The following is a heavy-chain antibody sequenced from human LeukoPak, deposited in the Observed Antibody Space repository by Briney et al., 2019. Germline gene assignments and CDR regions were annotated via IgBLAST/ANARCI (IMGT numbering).Heavy chain of an antibody. CDR2: IDPSGSYT. V-gene: IGHV5-10-1*01. CDR3: VRQGTHIAAAGIDY. CDR1: GYIFTNYW. J-gene: IGHJ4*02. D-gene: IGHD6-13*01. Sequence: GESLRTSCKGSGYIFTNYWISWVRQMPGKGLEGMGRIDPSGSYTNYSPSFQGHVTISADTSIGTAYLQWSSLKASDTAMYYCVRQGTHIAAAGIDYWGQGTLVTVSS.